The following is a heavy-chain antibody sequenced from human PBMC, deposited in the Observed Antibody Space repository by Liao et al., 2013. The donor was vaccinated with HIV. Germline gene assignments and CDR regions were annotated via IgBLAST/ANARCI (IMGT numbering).Heavy chain of an antibody. Sequence: QVQLQESGPGLVKPSQTLSLTCTVSGGSISSGDYYWSWIRQSPEKGLEWIGYIYYSGSTYYNPSLKSRVTMSVDTSKNQFSLRLRSVTAPDTAVYYCASQASSSGYDPTYFDYWGQGKLVTVSS. V-gene: IGHV4-30-4*01. D-gene: IGHD3-3*01. CDR2: IYYSGST. CDR1: GGSISSGDYY. J-gene: IGHJ4*02. CDR3: ASQASSSGYDPTYFDY.